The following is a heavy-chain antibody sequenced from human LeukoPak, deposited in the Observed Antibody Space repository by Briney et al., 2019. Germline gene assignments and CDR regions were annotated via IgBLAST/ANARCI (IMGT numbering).Heavy chain of an antibody. V-gene: IGHV4-59*01. CDR3: ARTYYYDSSGLKAYAFDI. D-gene: IGHD3-22*01. CDR1: GGSISSYY. Sequence: PSETLSLTCTVSGGSISSYYWSWIRQPPGKGLEWIGYIYYSGSTNYNPSLKSRVTISVDTSKNQFSLKLSSVTAANTAVYYCARTYYYDSSGLKAYAFDIWGQGTMVTVPS. J-gene: IGHJ3*02. CDR2: IYYSGST.